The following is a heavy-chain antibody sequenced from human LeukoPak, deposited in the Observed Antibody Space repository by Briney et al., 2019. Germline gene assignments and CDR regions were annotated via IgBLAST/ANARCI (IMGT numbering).Heavy chain of an antibody. CDR1: GYTFTDYA. Sequence: GGSLRLSCAASGYTFTDYAMSWVRQAPGKGLEWVSAISGSGTTTYYADSVKGRSTISRDNSKNTLYLQMNRLRVEDTAVYYCATRTVRGGSSSFDHWGQGTLVTVSS. D-gene: IGHD3-10*01. CDR2: ISGSGTTT. V-gene: IGHV3-23*01. J-gene: IGHJ4*02. CDR3: ATRTVRGGSSSFDH.